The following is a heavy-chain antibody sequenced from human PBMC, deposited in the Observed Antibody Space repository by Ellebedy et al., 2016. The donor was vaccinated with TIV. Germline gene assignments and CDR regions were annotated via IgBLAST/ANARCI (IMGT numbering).Heavy chain of an antibody. D-gene: IGHD3-10*01. CDR2: IVVGSGNT. CDR3: AADPFGELVNY. Sequence: SVKVSXXASGFTFTSSAVQWVRQARGQRLEWIGWIVVGSGNTNYAQKFQERVTITRDMSTSTAYMELSSLRSEDTAVYYCAADPFGELVNYWGQGTLVTVSS. J-gene: IGHJ4*02. CDR1: GFTFTSSA. V-gene: IGHV1-58*01.